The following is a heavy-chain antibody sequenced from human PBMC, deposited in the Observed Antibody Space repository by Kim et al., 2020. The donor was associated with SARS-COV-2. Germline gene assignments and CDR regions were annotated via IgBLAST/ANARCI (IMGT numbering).Heavy chain of an antibody. CDR2: DDGT. D-gene: IGHD5-12*01. J-gene: IGHJ4*02. V-gene: IGHV3-23*01. Sequence: DDGTYAAECVKVRFTVSRDSARNTVYVQMTSLRADDTDVYYCVKGAWLDYWGPGTLVTVSS. CDR3: VKGAWLDY.